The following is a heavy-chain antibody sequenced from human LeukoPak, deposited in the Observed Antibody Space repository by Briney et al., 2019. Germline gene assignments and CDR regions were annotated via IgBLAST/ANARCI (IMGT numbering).Heavy chain of an antibody. D-gene: IGHD6-19*01. Sequence: ASVKVSCKASGGTFSSYAISWVRQAPGQGLEWMGGIIPNFGTANYAQKFQGRVTITADESTSTAYMELSGLRSEDTAVYYCARGQLVAVHWFDPWGQGTLVTVSS. CDR3: ARGQLVAVHWFDP. CDR2: IIPNFGTA. CDR1: GGTFSSYA. V-gene: IGHV1-69*13. J-gene: IGHJ5*02.